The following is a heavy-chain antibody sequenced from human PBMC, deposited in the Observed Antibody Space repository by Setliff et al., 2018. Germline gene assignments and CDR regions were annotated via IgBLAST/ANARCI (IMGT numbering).Heavy chain of an antibody. D-gene: IGHD5-18*01. CDR1: GGTFSSYG. CDR2: TIPMFGST. Sequence: SVKVSCKASGGTFSSYGISWVRQAPGQGLEWMGGTIPMFGSTKYAQKFQERVTIIKDESTSTVYMEVSSLRTEDTAVYYCAREGVDTRSSTDYRYYMDVWGKGTTVTVSS. V-gene: IGHV1-69*05. CDR3: AREGVDTRSSTDYRYYMDV. J-gene: IGHJ6*03.